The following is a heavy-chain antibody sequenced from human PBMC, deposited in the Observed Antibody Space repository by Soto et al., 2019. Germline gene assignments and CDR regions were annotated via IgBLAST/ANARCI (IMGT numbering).Heavy chain of an antibody. D-gene: IGHD3-10*01. Sequence: ASVPVACKASGYTFPSYYMRWVRQAPGQGLEWMGIINPSGGSTSYAQKFQGRVTMTRDTSTSTVYMELSSLRSEDTAVYYCARGLTMVRGVMALDYYFDYWGQGTLVTVSS. CDR3: ARGLTMVRGVMALDYYFDY. CDR1: GYTFPSYY. J-gene: IGHJ4*02. CDR2: INPSGGST. V-gene: IGHV1-46*03.